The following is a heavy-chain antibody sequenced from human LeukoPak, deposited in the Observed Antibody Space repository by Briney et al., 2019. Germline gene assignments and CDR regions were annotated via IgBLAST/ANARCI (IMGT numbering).Heavy chain of an antibody. D-gene: IGHD5-18*01. CDR1: GGSFSGYY. CDR2: INHSGST. Sequence: ASETLSLTCAVYGGSFSGYYWSWIRQPPGKGLEWIGEINHSGSTNYNPSLKSRVTISVDTSKNQFSLKLSSVTAADTAVYYCARGRGYSYGLTYYYYYMDVWGKGTTVTVSS. CDR3: ARGRGYSYGLTYYYYYMDV. V-gene: IGHV4-34*01. J-gene: IGHJ6*03.